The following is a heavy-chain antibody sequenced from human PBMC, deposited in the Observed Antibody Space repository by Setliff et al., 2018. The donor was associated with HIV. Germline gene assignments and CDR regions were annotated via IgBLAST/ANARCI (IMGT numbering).Heavy chain of an antibody. CDR1: GASFSDYS. D-gene: IGHD5-12*01. J-gene: IGHJ4*02. CDR3: AKSPGFTGYGGSG. CDR2: INHSGST. Sequence: LSLTCAVYGASFSDYSWSWIRQPPGKGLEWIGEINHSGSTNYNPSLKTRVTISVDTSKNQFSLKPTSVTAADTAVYYCAKSPGFTGYGGSGWGQGTLVTVSS. V-gene: IGHV4-34*01.